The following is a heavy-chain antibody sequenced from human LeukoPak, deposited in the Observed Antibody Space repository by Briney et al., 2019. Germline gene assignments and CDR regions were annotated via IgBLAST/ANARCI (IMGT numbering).Heavy chain of an antibody. CDR3: AKDSPTYNWNYGVGQDYDC. Sequence: PGGSLRLSCAASGFTFSSYAMSWVRQAPGKGLEWVSAISGSGGSTYYADSVKGRFTISRDNSKNTLYLQMNSLRAEDTAVYYCAKDSPTYNWNYGVGQDYDCWGQGTLVTVSS. CDR2: ISGSGGST. J-gene: IGHJ4*02. CDR1: GFTFSSYA. V-gene: IGHV3-23*01. D-gene: IGHD1-7*01.